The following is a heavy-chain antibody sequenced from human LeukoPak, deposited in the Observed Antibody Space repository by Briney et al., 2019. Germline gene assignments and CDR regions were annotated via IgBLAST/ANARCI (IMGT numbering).Heavy chain of an antibody. D-gene: IGHD3-9*01. Sequence: GASVKVSCKASGYTFTSYTMHWVRQAPGQRLEWMGWINAGNGNTKYSQEFQGRLTITRDTSISTAYMELSRLRSDDTAVYYCARAPLSVLRYFDWFTSFDYWGQGTLVTVSS. CDR3: ARAPLSVLRYFDWFTSFDY. J-gene: IGHJ4*02. CDR1: GYTFTSYT. V-gene: IGHV1-3*01. CDR2: INAGNGNT.